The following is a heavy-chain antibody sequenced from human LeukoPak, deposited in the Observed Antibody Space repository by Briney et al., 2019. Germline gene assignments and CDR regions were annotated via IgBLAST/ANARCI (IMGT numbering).Heavy chain of an antibody. D-gene: IGHD1-26*01. Sequence: ASVKVSCKASGYTFTSYDIDWVRQATGQGLEWMGWMNPNSGNTGYAQKFQGRVTMTRNIPPSTVYMELSSLKSEDTAVYYCARVLWRGSYLYWGQGTLVTVSS. J-gene: IGHJ4*02. CDR2: MNPNSGNT. CDR1: GYTFTSYD. V-gene: IGHV1-8*01. CDR3: ARVLWRGSYLY.